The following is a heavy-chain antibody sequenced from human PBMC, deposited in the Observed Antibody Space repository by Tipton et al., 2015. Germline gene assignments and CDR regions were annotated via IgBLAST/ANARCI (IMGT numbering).Heavy chain of an antibody. V-gene: IGHV4-4*02. Sequence: TLSLTCSVSGDSISSISWWTWVRQSPGKGLEWIGEIHHGGTSNYNPSLKSRVSMSVDMSKNQFSLRLTSVIAADTAVYYCAGIAADPYYFDYWGQGSLITVSS. CDR3: AGIAADPYYFDY. J-gene: IGHJ4*02. CDR1: GDSISSISW. CDR2: IHHGGTS. D-gene: IGHD6-13*01.